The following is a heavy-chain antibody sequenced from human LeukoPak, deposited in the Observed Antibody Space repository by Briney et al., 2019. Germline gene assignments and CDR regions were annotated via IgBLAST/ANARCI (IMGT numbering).Heavy chain of an antibody. CDR3: ARSSSGYYYVDY. CDR2: IYYSGST. J-gene: IGHJ4*02. Sequence: SETLSLTCAVSGGSISSNSYYWGWIRQPPGKGLEWIGSIYYSGSTYYNPSLKSRVTISVDTSKKQFSLKLSSVTAADTAVYYCARSSSGYYYVDYWGQGTLVTVSS. V-gene: IGHV4-39*07. CDR1: GGSISSNSYY. D-gene: IGHD3-22*01.